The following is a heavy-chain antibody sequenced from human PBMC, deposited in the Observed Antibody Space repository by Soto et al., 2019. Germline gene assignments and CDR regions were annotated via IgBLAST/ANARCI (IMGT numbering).Heavy chain of an antibody. Sequence: EVQLLESGGGLVQPGGSLRLSCAASGFTFSSYAMSWVRQAPGKGLEWVSAISGSGGSTYYADSVKGRFTISRDNSKNTQDLQMNSLRAEDTAVYYCAAMSREYYYYGMDVWGQGTTVTVSS. D-gene: IGHD1-26*01. V-gene: IGHV3-23*01. CDR3: AAMSREYYYYGMDV. CDR1: GFTFSSYA. J-gene: IGHJ6*02. CDR2: ISGSGGST.